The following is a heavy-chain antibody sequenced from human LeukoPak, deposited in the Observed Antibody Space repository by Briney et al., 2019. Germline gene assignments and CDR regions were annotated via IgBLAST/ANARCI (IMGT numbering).Heavy chain of an antibody. J-gene: IGHJ4*02. Sequence: GGSLRLSCAASGFTFSSYAMSWVRQAPGKGLEWVSAISGSGGSTYYADSVKGRFTISRDNSKNTLYLQMNSLRAEDTAVYYCAKKGIAVAGTLAYYFDYWGQGTLVTVCS. D-gene: IGHD6-19*01. CDR3: AKKGIAVAGTLAYYFDY. CDR1: GFTFSSYA. CDR2: ISGSGGST. V-gene: IGHV3-23*01.